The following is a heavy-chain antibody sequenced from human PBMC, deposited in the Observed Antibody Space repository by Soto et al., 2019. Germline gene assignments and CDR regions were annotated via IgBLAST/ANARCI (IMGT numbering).Heavy chain of an antibody. J-gene: IGHJ4*02. V-gene: IGHV4-39*01. CDR2: IYYSGST. D-gene: IGHD3-22*01. Sequence: PSETLSLTCTVSGGSISSSSYYWGWIRQPPGKGLEWIGSIYYSGSTYYNPSLKSRVTISVDTSKNQFSLKLSSVTAADTAVYYCARAYDSSGYYYDFLDYWGQGTLVTVSS. CDR3: ARAYDSSGYYYDFLDY. CDR1: GGSISSSSYY.